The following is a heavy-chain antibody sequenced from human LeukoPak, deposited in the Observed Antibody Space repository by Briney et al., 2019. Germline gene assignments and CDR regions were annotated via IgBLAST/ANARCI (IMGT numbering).Heavy chain of an antibody. V-gene: IGHV4-59*08. CDR2: INYSGST. Sequence: NPSETLSLTCTVSGDSISSYFWSWMRQPPGKGLEWIAYINYSGSTNSNPSLKSRVTISVDTSKDESSLSLGSVTAADTAVYYCARRALDNWYFDVWGRGTLVTVSS. J-gene: IGHJ2*01. D-gene: IGHD4/OR15-4a*01. CDR1: GDSISSYF. CDR3: ARRALDNWYFDV.